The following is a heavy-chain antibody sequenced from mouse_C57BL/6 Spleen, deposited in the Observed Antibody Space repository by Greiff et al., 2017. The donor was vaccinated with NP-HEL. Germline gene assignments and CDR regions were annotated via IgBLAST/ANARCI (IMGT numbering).Heavy chain of an antibody. V-gene: IGHV1-22*01. CDR1: GYTFTDYN. Sequence: VQLKESGPELVKPGASVKMSCKASGYTFTDYNMHWVKQSHGKSLEWIGYINPNNGGTSYNQKFKGKATLTVNKSSSTAYMELRSLTSEDSAVYYCARSGSYGYGGFAYWGQGTLVTVSA. J-gene: IGHJ3*01. CDR2: INPNNGGT. CDR3: ARSGSYGYGGFAY. D-gene: IGHD2-2*01.